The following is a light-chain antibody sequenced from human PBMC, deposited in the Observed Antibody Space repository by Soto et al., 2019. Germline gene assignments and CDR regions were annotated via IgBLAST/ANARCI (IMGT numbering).Light chain of an antibody. CDR2: KAA. Sequence: DIQMTQSPSTLSASVGDRVTITCRASQGISSWLAWYQQKPGKAPQLLIYKAANLESGVPSRFGGSGSGTEFPLAISSLQPDGFAAYDCQQYYTYPWTCGQGTKVDIK. J-gene: IGKJ1*01. CDR3: QQYYTYPWT. V-gene: IGKV1-5*03. CDR1: QGISSW.